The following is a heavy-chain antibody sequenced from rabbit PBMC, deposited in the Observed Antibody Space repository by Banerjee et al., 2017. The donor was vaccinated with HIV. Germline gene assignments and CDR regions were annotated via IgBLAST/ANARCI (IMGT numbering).Heavy chain of an antibody. J-gene: IGHJ4*01. Sequence: QEQLEESGGDLVKPEGSLTLTCTASGFTISSSYWICWVRQAPGKGLEWIACIDNRNSNTYYTSWAKGRFTISKTSSTTVTLQMTSLTAADTATYFCGRGDINYGAYGYALNLWGQGTLVTVS. CDR2: IDNRNSNT. CDR1: GFTISSSYW. V-gene: IGHV1S45*01. CDR3: GRGDINYGAYGYALNL. D-gene: IGHD6-1*01.